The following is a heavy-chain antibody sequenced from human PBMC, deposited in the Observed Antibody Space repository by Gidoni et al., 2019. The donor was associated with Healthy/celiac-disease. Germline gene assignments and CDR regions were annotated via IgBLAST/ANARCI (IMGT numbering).Heavy chain of an antibody. Sequence: EVQLVESGGGLVQPGGSLRLSCAASGFTLSSYWMSWVRQAPGKGLEWVANIKQDGSEKYYVDSVKGRFTISRDNAKNSLYLQMNSLRAEDTAVYYCAREENQNYYYYMDVWGKGTTVTVSS. CDR3: AREENQNYYYYMDV. J-gene: IGHJ6*03. V-gene: IGHV3-7*01. CDR2: IKQDGSEK. CDR1: GFTLSSYW.